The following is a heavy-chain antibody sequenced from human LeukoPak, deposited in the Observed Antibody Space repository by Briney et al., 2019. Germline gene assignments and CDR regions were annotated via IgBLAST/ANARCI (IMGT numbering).Heavy chain of an antibody. V-gene: IGHV3-9*01. CDR3: ASEPVAGIPDAFDI. CDR1: GFTFDDYA. J-gene: IGHJ3*02. D-gene: IGHD6-19*01. CDR2: ISWNSGSI. Sequence: PGGSLRLSCAASGFTFDDYAMHWVRQAPGKGLKWVSRISWNSGSIGYADSVKGRFTISRDNAKNSLYLQMNSLRAGDTALYYCASEPVAGIPDAFDIWGQGTMVTVSS.